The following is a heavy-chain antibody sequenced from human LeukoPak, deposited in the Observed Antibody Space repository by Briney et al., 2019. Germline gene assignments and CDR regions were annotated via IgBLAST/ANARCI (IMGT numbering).Heavy chain of an antibody. J-gene: IGHJ4*02. CDR1: GGSISSSSYY. D-gene: IGHD5-12*01. CDR3: ARVSGYALVDY. Sequence: SETLSLTCTVSGGSISSSSYYWGWIRQPPGKGLEWIGSIYYSGSTYYNPSLKSRVTISVDTSKNQFSLKLSSVTAADTAVYYCARVSGYALVDYWGQGTLVTVSS. V-gene: IGHV4-39*07. CDR2: IYYSGST.